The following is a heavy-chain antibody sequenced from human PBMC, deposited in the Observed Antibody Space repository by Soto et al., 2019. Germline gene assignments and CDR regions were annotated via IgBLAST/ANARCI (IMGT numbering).Heavy chain of an antibody. CDR3: ARKNSDLYSDYGMDV. D-gene: IGHD2-15*01. J-gene: IGHJ6*02. Sequence: QVQLVQSGAEVKKPGSSVKVSCKASGGTFSSYAISWVRQAPGQGLEWMGGLIPIFGTANYAQKFQGRVTITADKSPSTAYMELSSLRSEDTAVYYCARKNSDLYSDYGMDVWGHGTTFTVSS. V-gene: IGHV1-69*06. CDR2: LIPIFGTA. CDR1: GGTFSSYA.